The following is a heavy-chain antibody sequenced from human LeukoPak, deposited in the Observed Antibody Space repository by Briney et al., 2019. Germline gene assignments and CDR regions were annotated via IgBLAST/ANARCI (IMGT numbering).Heavy chain of an antibody. CDR3: ATLYSSSWSDYYYYGIDV. CDR2: INPNSGGT. V-gene: IGHV1-2*02. D-gene: IGHD6-13*01. J-gene: IGHJ6*02. CDR1: GYTFTGYY. Sequence: ASVKVSCKASGYTFTGYYMHWVRQAPGQGLEWMGWINPNSGGTNYAQKFQGRVTMTRDTSISTAYMELSRLRSDDTAVYYCATLYSSSWSDYYYYGIDVWGQGTTVTVSS.